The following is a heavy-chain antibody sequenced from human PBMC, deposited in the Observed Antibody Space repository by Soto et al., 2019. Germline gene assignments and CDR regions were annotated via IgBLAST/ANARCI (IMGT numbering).Heavy chain of an antibody. CDR2: IYLGGST. CDR3: ARLSFSYGVDV. V-gene: IGHV4-4*02. Sequence: PSETLSLTCAVSGGSISSGSWWTWVRQPPGKGLEWIGEIYLGGSTSYNPSLKSRVTLSLDKFKNHFSLNLTSVTAADTAVYYCARLSFSYGVDVWGQGTTVTVSS. J-gene: IGHJ6*02. CDR1: GGSISSGSW.